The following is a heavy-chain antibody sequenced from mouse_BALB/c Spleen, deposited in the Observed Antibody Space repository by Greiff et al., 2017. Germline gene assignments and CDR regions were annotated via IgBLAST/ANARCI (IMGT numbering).Heavy chain of an antibody. Sequence: QVQLQQPGAELVRPGASVKLSCKASGYTFTSYWINWVKQRPGQGLEWIGNIYPSDSYTNYNQKFKDKATLTVDKSSSTAYMQLSSPTSEDSAVYYCTREGDYDYDVDWYFDVWGAGTTVTVSS. D-gene: IGHD2-4*01. CDR3: TREGDYDYDVDWYFDV. CDR1: GYTFTSYW. CDR2: IYPSDSYT. J-gene: IGHJ1*01. V-gene: IGHV1-69*02.